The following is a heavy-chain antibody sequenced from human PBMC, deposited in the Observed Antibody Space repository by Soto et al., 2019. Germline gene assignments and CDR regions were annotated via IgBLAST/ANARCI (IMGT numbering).Heavy chain of an antibody. Sequence: EVQLVESGGGLVQPGGSLRLSCAASGFTFSSYSMNWVRQAPGKGLEWVSYISSSSSTIYYADSVKGRFTISRDNAKNSLYLQMNSLRDEDTAVYYCARDQANGDYSFRPSAAGKVAANYGMDVWGQGTTVTVSS. J-gene: IGHJ6*02. D-gene: IGHD4-17*01. CDR2: ISSSSSTI. CDR3: ARDQANGDYSFRPSAAGKVAANYGMDV. V-gene: IGHV3-48*02. CDR1: GFTFSSYS.